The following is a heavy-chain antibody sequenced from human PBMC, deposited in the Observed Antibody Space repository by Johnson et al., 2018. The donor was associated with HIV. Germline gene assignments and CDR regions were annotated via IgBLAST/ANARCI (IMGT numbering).Heavy chain of an antibody. CDR1: GFTFDDYA. CDR2: ILNDGSNK. J-gene: IGHJ3*02. D-gene: IGHD2-15*01. Sequence: VQLVESGGGLVQPGGSLRLSCAASGFTFDDYAMHWVRQAPGKGLEWVAVILNDGSNKYYADSVKGRFTISRDNSKNTLYLQMNSLRAEDTAVYYCATPQEGYSAFDIWGQGTMFTVSS. CDR3: ATPQEGYSAFDI. V-gene: IGHV3-30-3*01.